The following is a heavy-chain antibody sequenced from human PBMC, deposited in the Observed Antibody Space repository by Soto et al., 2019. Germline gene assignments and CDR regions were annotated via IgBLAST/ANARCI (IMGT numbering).Heavy chain of an antibody. Sequence: PSETLSLTCTVSGGSISHSYWSWIRLSPGKGLEWIGYIYSSGSTNYNPSLRSRVTISVDTSKSQFSLRLTSVTAADSAVYYCARLGAYYQSIDSWGPGTLVTVSS. J-gene: IGHJ5*01. D-gene: IGHD2-21*01. CDR2: IYSSGST. CDR1: GGSISHSY. CDR3: ARLGAYYQSIDS. V-gene: IGHV4-59*08.